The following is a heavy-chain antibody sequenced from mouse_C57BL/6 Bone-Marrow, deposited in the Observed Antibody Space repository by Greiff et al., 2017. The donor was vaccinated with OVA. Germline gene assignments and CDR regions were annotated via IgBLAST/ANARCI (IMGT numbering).Heavy chain of an antibody. CDR1: GYTFTDYE. V-gene: IGHV1-15*01. D-gene: IGHD2-5*01. CDR3: TRSYSNYGDFDY. J-gene: IGHJ2*01. Sequence: VQLQQSGAELVRPGASVTLSCKASGYTFTDYEMHWVKQTPVHGLEWIGAIDPETGGTAYNQKFKGKAILTADKSSSTAYMELRSLTSEDSAVDYCTRSYSNYGDFDYGGRGTTLTVSS. CDR2: IDPETGGT.